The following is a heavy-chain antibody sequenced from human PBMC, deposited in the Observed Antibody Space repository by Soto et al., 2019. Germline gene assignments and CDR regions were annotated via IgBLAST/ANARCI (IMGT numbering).Heavy chain of an antibody. J-gene: IGHJ4*02. Sequence: TETLSLTCAVSGYSINSDYYWGWIRQPPGKGLEWIGSVDHSGRTYYSPSLRSRLTIFIDTSKNQFSLRLTSVTAADTAMYFCAKKGYYPSGKINLFDSWGPGTLVTVSS. D-gene: IGHD3-10*01. CDR1: GYSINSDYY. CDR2: VDHSGRT. V-gene: IGHV4-38-2*01. CDR3: AKKGYYPSGKINLFDS.